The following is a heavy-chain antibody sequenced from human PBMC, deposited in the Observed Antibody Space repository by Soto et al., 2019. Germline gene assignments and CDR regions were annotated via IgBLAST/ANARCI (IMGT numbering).Heavy chain of an antibody. D-gene: IGHD3-3*01. Sequence: ASVKVSCKVSGYTLTELSMHWVRQAPGKGHEWMGGFDPEDGETIYAQKFQGRVTMTEETSTDTAYMELRSLRSDATAVYYCARLHYDFWSGYGPYYDILTGYLPLIDYWGQGSLVTVSS. CDR3: ARLHYDFWSGYGPYYDILTGYLPLIDY. CDR2: FDPEDGET. CDR1: GYTLTELS. V-gene: IGHV1-24*01. J-gene: IGHJ4*02.